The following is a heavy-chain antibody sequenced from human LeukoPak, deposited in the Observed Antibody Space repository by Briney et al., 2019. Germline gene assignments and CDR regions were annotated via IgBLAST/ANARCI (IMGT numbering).Heavy chain of an antibody. Sequence: GGSLRLSCAASGFTFFNYAMSWVRQAPGKGLEWVSSISGSGGNTYYADSVKGRVTISRDNSKNTLYLQMNSLRAEDTAVYYCAKVKKDIVVVVAARHYYYGMDVWGQGTTVTVSS. CDR1: GFTFFNYA. D-gene: IGHD2-15*01. CDR3: AKVKKDIVVVVAARHYYYGMDV. CDR2: ISGSGGNT. J-gene: IGHJ6*02. V-gene: IGHV3-23*01.